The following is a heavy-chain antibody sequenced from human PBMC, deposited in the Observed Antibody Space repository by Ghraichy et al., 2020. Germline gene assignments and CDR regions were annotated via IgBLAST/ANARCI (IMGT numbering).Heavy chain of an antibody. V-gene: IGHV4-34*01. CDR2: INHSGST. D-gene: IGHD3-3*01. J-gene: IGHJ4*02. Sequence: SQTLSLTCAVYGGSFSGYYWSWIRQPPGKGLEWIGEINHSGSTNYNPSLKSRVTISVDTSKNQFSLKLSSVTAADTAVYYCARERYFWSGYRKTIYYFDYWGQGTLVTVSS. CDR3: ARERYFWSGYRKTIYYFDY. CDR1: GGSFSGYY.